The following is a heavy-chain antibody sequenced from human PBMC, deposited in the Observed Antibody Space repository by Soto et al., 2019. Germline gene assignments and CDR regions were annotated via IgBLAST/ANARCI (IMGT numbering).Heavy chain of an antibody. CDR3: ARVVGFVAARPTYYYGMDA. CDR2: INHSGST. J-gene: IGHJ6*02. Sequence: PSETLSLTCAVYGGSFSGYYWSWIRQPPGKGLEWIGEINHSGSTNYNPSLKSRVTISVDTSKNQFSLKLSSVTAADTAVYYCARVVGFVAARPTYYYGMDAWGQGTTVTVSS. CDR1: GGSFSGYY. D-gene: IGHD6-6*01. V-gene: IGHV4-34*01.